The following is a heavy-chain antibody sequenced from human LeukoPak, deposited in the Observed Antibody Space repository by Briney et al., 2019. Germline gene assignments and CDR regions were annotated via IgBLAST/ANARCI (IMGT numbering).Heavy chain of an antibody. V-gene: IGHV3-23*01. CDR1: GLTFSDSG. CDR2: ISDSGITK. D-gene: IGHD4-17*01. Sequence: GGTLRLSCFVSGLTFSDSGMSWLRQAPGKGLEWVSAISDSGITKYYAESVRGRFSISRDNSNNTLYLQMTGLRAEDTAVYFCAKFHLRYGHYVNVFDPWGQGTLVTVSS. CDR3: AKFHLRYGHYVNVFDP. J-gene: IGHJ5*02.